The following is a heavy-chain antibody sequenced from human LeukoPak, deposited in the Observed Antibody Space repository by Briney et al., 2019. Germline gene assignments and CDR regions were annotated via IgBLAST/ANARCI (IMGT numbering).Heavy chain of an antibody. J-gene: IGHJ4*02. CDR1: GGSISSDY. D-gene: IGHD7-27*01. CDR2: IYYSGTT. V-gene: IGHV4-59*01. CDR3: ARGANWGSPDY. Sequence: PSETLSLTCTVSGGSISSDYWSWIRQSPGKGLEWIGYIYYSGTTSYNPSLKSRVTISLDTSKNQFSLKLSFVTAADTAVYYCARGANWGSPDYWGQGTLVTVSS.